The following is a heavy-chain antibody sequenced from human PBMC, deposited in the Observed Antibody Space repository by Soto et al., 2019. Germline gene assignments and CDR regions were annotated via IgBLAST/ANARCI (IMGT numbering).Heavy chain of an antibody. V-gene: IGHV3-11*01. Sequence: GGSLRLSCAASGFTFSDYYMSWMRQAPGKGLEWVSYISSSSSPIYYADSVKGRLTISRHNSKNTLYLQMNSLRAEDTAVYYCARDGDYDSSGYYYGMDVWGQGTTVPVSS. CDR3: ARDGDYDSSGYYYGMDV. CDR2: ISSSSSPI. CDR1: GFTFSDYY. J-gene: IGHJ6*02. D-gene: IGHD3-22*01.